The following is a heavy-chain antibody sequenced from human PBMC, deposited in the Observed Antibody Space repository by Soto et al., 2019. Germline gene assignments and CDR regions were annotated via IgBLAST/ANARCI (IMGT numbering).Heavy chain of an antibody. Sequence: QVQLVKSGAEVKKPGSSVKVSSKASGGTFSSYTISWVRQAPGQGLEWMGRIIPILGIANYAQKFQGRVTITAEKSTSTAYMELSSLRSEDTAVFYCARDSGFEGYGYFDYWGQGTLVTVSS. CDR2: IIPILGIA. V-gene: IGHV1-69*08. J-gene: IGHJ4*02. CDR3: ARDSGFEGYGYFDY. D-gene: IGHD6-13*01. CDR1: GGTFSSYT.